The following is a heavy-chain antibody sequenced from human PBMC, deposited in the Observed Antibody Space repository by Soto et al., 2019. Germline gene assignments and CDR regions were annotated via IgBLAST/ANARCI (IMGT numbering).Heavy chain of an antibody. J-gene: IGHJ4*02. CDR1: GFTFSSYA. CDR2: ISGSGGST. V-gene: IGHV3-23*01. Sequence: GGSLRLSCAASGFTFSSYAMSWVRQAPGKGLEWVSAISGSGGSTYYADSVKGRFTISRDNSKNTLYLQMNSLRAEDTAVYYWAKDSRTDIVHNQVHYWCPGTLVSVSS. CDR3: AKDSRTDIVHNQVHY. D-gene: IGHD2-8*01.